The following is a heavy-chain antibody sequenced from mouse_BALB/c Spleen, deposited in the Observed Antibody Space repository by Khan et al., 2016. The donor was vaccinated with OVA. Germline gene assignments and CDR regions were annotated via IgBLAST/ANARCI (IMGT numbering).Heavy chain of an antibody. D-gene: IGHD2-2*01. J-gene: IGHJ3*01. V-gene: IGHV1S81*02. Sequence: VQLQQSGAELVKPGASVKLSCKASGYTFSSYYMYWVKQRPGQGLEWIGEINPNNGGTNFNEKFKSKAALTVDQSSTTAYMQLSSLTSADSAVYYCTRAGYGSFAYWGQGTLVTVAT. CDR3: TRAGYGSFAY. CDR2: INPNNGGT. CDR1: GYTFSSYY.